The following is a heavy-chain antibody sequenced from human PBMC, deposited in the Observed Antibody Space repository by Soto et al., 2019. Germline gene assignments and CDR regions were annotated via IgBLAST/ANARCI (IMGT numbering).Heavy chain of an antibody. CDR3: VKVRSSSWYVAPDY. CDR1: GFTFSTYA. Sequence: GGSLRLSCSASGFTFSTYAMHWVRQAPGKGLEYVSAISSNGGSAFYADSVKGRFTISRDNSKNTLYLQMSSLRAEDTAVYYCVKVRSSSWYVAPDYWGQGTLVTVSS. CDR2: ISSNGGSA. V-gene: IGHV3-64D*06. J-gene: IGHJ4*02. D-gene: IGHD6-13*01.